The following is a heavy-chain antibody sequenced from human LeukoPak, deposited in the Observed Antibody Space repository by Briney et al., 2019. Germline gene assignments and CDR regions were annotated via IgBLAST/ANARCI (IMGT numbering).Heavy chain of an antibody. CDR2: IYYSGST. Sequence: SETLSLTCTVSGGSISSSSYYWGWIRQPPGKGLEWIGSIYYSGSTYYNPSLKSRVTISVDTSKNQFSLKLSSVTAADTAVYYCARASDPSVFDYWGQGTLVTVSS. D-gene: IGHD5/OR15-5a*01. V-gene: IGHV4-39*01. CDR3: ARASDPSVFDY. J-gene: IGHJ4*02. CDR1: GGSISSSSYY.